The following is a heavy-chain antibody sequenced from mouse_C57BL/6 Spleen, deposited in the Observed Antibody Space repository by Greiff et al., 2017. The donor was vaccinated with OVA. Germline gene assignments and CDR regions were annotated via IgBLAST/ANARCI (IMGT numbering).Heavy chain of an antibody. CDR2: ISSGSSTI. Sequence: EVMLVESGGGLVKPGGSLKLSCAASGFTFSDYGMHWVRQAPEKGLEWVAYISSGSSTIYYADTVKGRFTISRDNAKNTLFLQMTSLRSEDTAMYYCAPELGYYAMDYWGQGTSVTVSS. CDR1: GFTFSDYG. V-gene: IGHV5-17*01. D-gene: IGHD4-1*01. J-gene: IGHJ4*01. CDR3: APELGYYAMDY.